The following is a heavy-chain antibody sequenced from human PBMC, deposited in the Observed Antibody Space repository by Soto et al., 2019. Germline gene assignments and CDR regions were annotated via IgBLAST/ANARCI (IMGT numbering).Heavy chain of an antibody. Sequence: QLQLQESGSGLVKPSQTLSLTCAVSGGSISSGGYSWGWIRQPPGKGLEWIGYIYHSGSTYYNPSLKSRVTISVDRSKNQFSLKLSSVTAADTAVYYCAREDAMVRGVIRYWGQGTLVTVSS. CDR3: AREDAMVRGVIRY. CDR1: GGSISSGGYS. CDR2: IYHSGST. J-gene: IGHJ4*02. D-gene: IGHD3-10*01. V-gene: IGHV4-30-2*01.